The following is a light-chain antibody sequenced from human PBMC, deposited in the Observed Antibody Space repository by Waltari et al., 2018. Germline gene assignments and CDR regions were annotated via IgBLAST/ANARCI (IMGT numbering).Light chain of an antibody. V-gene: IGLV1-51*01. CDR1: ISNIGNYY. Sequence: QSVLTQPPSVSAAPGQKVTISCSGSISNIGNYYVSWYHQLPGAAPKLLIYEKNERPSGVPDRFSASKSGTSATVGITGLQIGDEADYYCATWDNSLYEVVFGGGTKLTVL. CDR2: EKN. CDR3: ATWDNSLYEVV. J-gene: IGLJ2*01.